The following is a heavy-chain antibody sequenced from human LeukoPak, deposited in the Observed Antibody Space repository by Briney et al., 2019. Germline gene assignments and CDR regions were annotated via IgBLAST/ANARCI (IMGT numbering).Heavy chain of an antibody. J-gene: IGHJ4*02. CDR2: ISYDESDK. D-gene: IGHD6-13*01. V-gene: IGHV3-30*04. CDR1: GFTFNIYA. Sequence: GGSLRLSCAASGFTFNIYAMHWVRQAPGKGLEWVAVISYDESDKYYADSVKGRFTISRDNSKNTLYLQMNSLRVEDTAVYYCARRWSFDHWGQGTPVTVSS. CDR3: ARRWSFDH.